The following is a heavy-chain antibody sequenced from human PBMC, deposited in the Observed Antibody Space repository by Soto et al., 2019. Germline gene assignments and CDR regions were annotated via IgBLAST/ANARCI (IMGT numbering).Heavy chain of an antibody. D-gene: IGHD4-17*01. V-gene: IGHV5-51*01. J-gene: IGHJ6*02. Sequence: GESLKISCKGSGYSFTSYWIGWVRQMPGKGLEGMGIIYPGDSDTRYSPSFQGQVTISADKSISTAYLQWSSLKASDTAMYYCARRSVTTSFYYYGMDVWGQGTTVTVSS. CDR3: ARRSVTTSFYYYGMDV. CDR2: IYPGDSDT. CDR1: GYSFTSYW.